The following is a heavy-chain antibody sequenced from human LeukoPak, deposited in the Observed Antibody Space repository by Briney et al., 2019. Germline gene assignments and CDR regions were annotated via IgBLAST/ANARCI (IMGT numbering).Heavy chain of an antibody. CDR3: AREYRYYGSGSYYNGGAFDI. Sequence: SSETLSLTCRVFGGSVLNHYWSWLRQSPGKGLEWIGYTYSSGRTNYNPSLKSRVTISVDTSKNQFSLKLSSVTAADTAVYYCAREYRYYGSGSYYNGGAFDIWGQGTMVTVSS. CDR2: TYSSGRT. J-gene: IGHJ3*02. CDR1: GGSVLNHY. D-gene: IGHD3-10*01. V-gene: IGHV4-59*02.